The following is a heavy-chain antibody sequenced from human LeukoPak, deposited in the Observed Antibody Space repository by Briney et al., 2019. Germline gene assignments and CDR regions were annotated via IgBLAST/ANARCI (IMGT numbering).Heavy chain of an antibody. Sequence: QPGGSLRLSCAASGFTFSSYSMNWVRQAPGKGLEWVSYIRSSSTTIYYADSVKGRFTISRDNAKNSLYLQMNNLRDEDTAVYYCARELVTPNFDYWGQGTLVTVSS. CDR2: IRSSSTTI. V-gene: IGHV3-48*02. D-gene: IGHD2-21*02. J-gene: IGHJ4*02. CDR1: GFTFSSYS. CDR3: ARELVTPNFDY.